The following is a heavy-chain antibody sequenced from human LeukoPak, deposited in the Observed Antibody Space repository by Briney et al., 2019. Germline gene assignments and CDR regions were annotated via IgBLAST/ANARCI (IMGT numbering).Heavy chain of an antibody. V-gene: IGHV3-7*01. CDR3: ARDLRLLLVLHHAFDI. CDR2: IKQDGSEK. CDR1: GFTFSSYG. D-gene: IGHD2-15*01. J-gene: IGHJ3*02. Sequence: PGGSLRLSCAASGFTFSSYGMHWVRQAPGKGLEWVANIKQDGSEKYYVDSVKGRFTISRDNAKNSLYLQMNSLRAEDTAVYYCARDLRLLLVLHHAFDIWGQGTMVTVSS.